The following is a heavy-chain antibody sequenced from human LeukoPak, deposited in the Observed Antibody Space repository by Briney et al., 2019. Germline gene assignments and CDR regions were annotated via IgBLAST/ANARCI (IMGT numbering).Heavy chain of an antibody. CDR3: GRYFDWFQDYYFDY. J-gene: IGHJ4*02. V-gene: IGHV3-66*01. Sequence: GGSLRLSCAASGFTVSSNYMSWVRQAPGKGLEWVSVIYSGGSTSYADSVKGRFTISRDNSKNTLYLQMNSLRAEDTAVYYCGRYFDWFQDYYFDYWGQGTLVTVSS. D-gene: IGHD3-9*01. CDR1: GFTVSSNY. CDR2: IYSGGST.